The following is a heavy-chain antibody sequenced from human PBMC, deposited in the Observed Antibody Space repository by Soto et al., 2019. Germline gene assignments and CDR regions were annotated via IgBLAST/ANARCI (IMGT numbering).Heavy chain of an antibody. CDR1: GFTFSSYW. D-gene: IGHD3-3*01. CDR2: IKQDGSEK. CDR3: ARSVYDFWSGYKYYFDY. V-gene: IGHV3-7*01. Sequence: EVQLVESGGGLVQPGGSLRLSCAASGFTFSSYWMSWVRQAPGKGLEWVANIKQDGSEKYYVDSVKGRFTISRDNAKNSLYLQMNSLRAEDTAVYYCARSVYDFWSGYKYYFDYWGQGTLVTVSS. J-gene: IGHJ4*02.